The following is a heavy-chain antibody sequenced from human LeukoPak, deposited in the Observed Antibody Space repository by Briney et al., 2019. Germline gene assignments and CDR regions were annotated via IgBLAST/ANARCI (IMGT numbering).Heavy chain of an antibody. D-gene: IGHD7-27*01. CDR3: ARGIITGVDYFDY. CDR2: IQDDGSEK. J-gene: IGHJ4*02. Sequence: GGSLRLSCAASGFNFSIHWMTWVRQAPGKGLEWVANIQDDGSEKNYVGSVKGRFIISRDNAKNSLFLQMSSLRDEDTAVYYCARGIITGVDYFDYWGQGTLVTVSS. CDR1: GFNFSIHW. V-gene: IGHV3-7*01.